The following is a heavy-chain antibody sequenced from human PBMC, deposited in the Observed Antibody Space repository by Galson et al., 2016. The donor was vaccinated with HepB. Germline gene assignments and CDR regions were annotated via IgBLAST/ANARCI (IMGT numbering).Heavy chain of an antibody. J-gene: IGHJ6*02. V-gene: IGHV1-46*01. Sequence: SVKVSCKASGYTFTSNYIHWVRQAPGLGPEWMGISDPRGGRTTYAQKFQGRVTLTRDTSTSTVYMELSRLRSEDTAVYYCARDDGSPLYAMDVWGQGTTVIVSS. CDR3: ARDDGSPLYAMDV. CDR2: SDPRGGRT. D-gene: IGHD5-24*01. CDR1: GYTFTSNY.